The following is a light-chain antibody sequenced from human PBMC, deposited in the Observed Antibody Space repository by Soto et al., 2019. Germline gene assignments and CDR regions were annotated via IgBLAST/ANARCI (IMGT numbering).Light chain of an antibody. Sequence: QSAPTQPPSVSGAPGQRVTISCTGSSSNIGAGYDVHWYQQLPGTAPKLLIYGNTNRPSGVPDRFSASTSGTSASLAVTGLQAEDEADYYCQSYDSSLITSVFGGGTKLTVL. CDR3: QSYDSSLITSV. CDR1: SSNIGAGYD. V-gene: IGLV1-40*01. J-gene: IGLJ2*01. CDR2: GNT.